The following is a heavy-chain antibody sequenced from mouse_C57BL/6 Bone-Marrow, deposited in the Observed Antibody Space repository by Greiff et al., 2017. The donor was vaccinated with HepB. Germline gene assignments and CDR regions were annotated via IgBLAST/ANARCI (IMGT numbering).Heavy chain of an antibody. J-gene: IGHJ1*03. D-gene: IGHD1-1*01. V-gene: IGHV14-4*01. CDR2: IDPENGDT. CDR3: TTGDYYGSPGWYFDV. CDR1: GFNIKDDY. Sequence: EVQLQHSGAELVRPGASVKLSCTASGFNIKDDYMHWVKQRPEQGLEWIGWIDPENGDTEYASKFQGKATITADTSSNTAYLQLSSLTSEDTAVYYCTTGDYYGSPGWYFDVWGTGTTVTVSS.